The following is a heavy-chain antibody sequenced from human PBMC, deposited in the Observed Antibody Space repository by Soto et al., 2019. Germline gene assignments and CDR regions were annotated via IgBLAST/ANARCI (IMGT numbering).Heavy chain of an antibody. Sequence: SETLSLTCTVSGGSISSYYWSWIRQPPGKGLEWIGYIYYSGSTNYDPSLKSRVTISVDTSKNQFSLKLSSVTAADTAVYYCAGSSNWFDPWGQGTLVTVSS. CDR1: GGSISSYY. J-gene: IGHJ5*02. CDR2: IYYSGST. D-gene: IGHD2-15*01. V-gene: IGHV4-59*01. CDR3: AGSSNWFDP.